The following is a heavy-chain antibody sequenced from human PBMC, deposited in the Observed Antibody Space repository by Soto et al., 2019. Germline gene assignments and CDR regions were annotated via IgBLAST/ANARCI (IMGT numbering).Heavy chain of an antibody. CDR3: ARTCSGGTCSFDY. CDR1: GFSVSSNY. CDR2: IYSGGST. V-gene: IGHV3-66*01. J-gene: IGHJ4*02. Sequence: GGSLRLSCAASGFSVSSNYMSWVRQAPGKGLEWVPVIYSGGSTYYADSVKGRFTISRDNSENTLYLQMNSLRAEDTAVYYCARTCSGGTCSFDYWGQGTLVTVSS. D-gene: IGHD2-15*01.